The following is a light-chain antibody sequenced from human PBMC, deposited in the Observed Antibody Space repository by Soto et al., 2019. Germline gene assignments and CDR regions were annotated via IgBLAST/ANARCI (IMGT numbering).Light chain of an antibody. Sequence: QSALTQPASVSGSPGPSITISCTGSSSDVGGYDYVSWYQHHPGKAPKLMIHDVSNRPSGVSNRFSGSKSGNTASLTISGLQAEDEADYYCSSYTSSSTPYVFGTGTKRTVL. CDR3: SSYTSSSTPYV. V-gene: IGLV2-14*03. CDR1: SSDVGGYDY. J-gene: IGLJ1*01. CDR2: DVS.